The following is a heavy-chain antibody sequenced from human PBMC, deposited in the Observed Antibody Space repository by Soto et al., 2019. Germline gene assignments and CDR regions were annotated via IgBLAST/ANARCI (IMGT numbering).Heavy chain of an antibody. CDR3: ARPYSGIFS. J-gene: IGHJ5*02. V-gene: IGHV3-7*01. D-gene: IGHD1-26*01. CDR2: IKEDGSEK. CDR1: GFTFSSYW. Sequence: LRLSCAASGFTFSSYWMSWVRQAPGKGLEWVASIKEDGSEKYYVDSVKGRFTISRDNAKNSLYLQMNSLRAEDTAVYYCARPYSGIFSWGQGTLVTVYS.